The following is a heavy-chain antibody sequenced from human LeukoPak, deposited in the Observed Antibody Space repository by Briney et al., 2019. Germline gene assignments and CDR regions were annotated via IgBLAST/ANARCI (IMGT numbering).Heavy chain of an antibody. D-gene: IGHD5-18*01. CDR1: GGPISSYY. CDR3: ASSKAIQLWPFAY. J-gene: IGHJ4*02. CDR2: IYYSGST. V-gene: IGHV4-59*01. Sequence: PSETLSLTCTVSGGPISSYYWSWIRQPPGKGLEWIGYIYYSGSTNYNPSLKSRVTISVDTSKNQFSLKLSSVTAADTAVYYCASSKAIQLWPFAYWDQGTLVTVSS.